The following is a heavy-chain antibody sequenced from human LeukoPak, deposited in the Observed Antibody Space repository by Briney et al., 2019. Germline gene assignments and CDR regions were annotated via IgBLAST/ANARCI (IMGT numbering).Heavy chain of an antibody. Sequence: GGSLRLSCAASGFTFSISAMSWVRQPPGKGLEWVSRISSSGGSTYYADSVKGRFTLSRDNSKNTLYLQINNLRAEDTAIYYCAKLGDALDYWGQGTLVTVSS. CDR1: GFTFSISA. CDR2: ISSSGGST. V-gene: IGHV3-23*01. CDR3: AKLGDALDY. D-gene: IGHD2-2*01. J-gene: IGHJ4*02.